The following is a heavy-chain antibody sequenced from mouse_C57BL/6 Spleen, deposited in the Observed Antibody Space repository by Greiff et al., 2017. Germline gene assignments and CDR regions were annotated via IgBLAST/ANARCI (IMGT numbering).Heavy chain of an antibody. CDR3: ARGGESYYPAWFAY. CDR2: ISYSGST. J-gene: IGHJ3*01. CDR1: GYSITSGYD. Sequence: EVQLVESGPGMVKPSQSLSLTCTVTGYSITSGYDWHWIRHFPGNKLEWMGYISYSGSTNYNPSLKSRISITHDTSKNHFFLKLNSVTTEDTATYYCARGGESYYPAWFAYWGQGTLVTVSA. V-gene: IGHV3-1*01. D-gene: IGHD2-12*01.